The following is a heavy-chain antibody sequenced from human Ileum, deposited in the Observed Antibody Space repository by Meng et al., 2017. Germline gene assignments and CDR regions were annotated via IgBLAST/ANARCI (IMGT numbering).Heavy chain of an antibody. J-gene: IGHJ5*02. D-gene: IGHD3-3*01. CDR3: VYFWSGYFT. CDR2: SDHFGNT. Sequence: VQLQQWGAGLWKPAETLSLSCPVIGGYLSGYYCYWFRHPPGKGLEWIGGSDHFGNTIHNPSLKGRLTISVDTSKNQISLRLTSVIAADTAVYYCVYFWSGYFTSGQGTLVTVSS. V-gene: IGHV4-34*01. CDR1: GGYLSGYY.